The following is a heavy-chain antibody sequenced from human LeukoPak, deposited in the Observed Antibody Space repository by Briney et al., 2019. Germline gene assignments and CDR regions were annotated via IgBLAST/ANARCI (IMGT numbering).Heavy chain of an antibody. CDR2: INHSGST. Sequence: SETLSLTCAVYGGSFSGYYWSWIRQPPGKGLEWIGEINHSGSTNYNPYLKSRVTISVDTSKNQFSLKLSSVTAADTAVYYCAPGLAAAGHFDYWGQGTLVTVSS. D-gene: IGHD6-13*01. J-gene: IGHJ4*02. CDR1: GGSFSGYY. CDR3: APGLAAAGHFDY. V-gene: IGHV4-34*01.